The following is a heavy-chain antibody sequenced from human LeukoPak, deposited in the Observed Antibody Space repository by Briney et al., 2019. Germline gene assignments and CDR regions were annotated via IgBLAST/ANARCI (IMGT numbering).Heavy chain of an antibody. D-gene: IGHD3-10*01. CDR1: GGTLSSYA. CDR3: ARGRLYGSGSFDY. Sequence: ASVKVSCRASGGTLSSYAISWVRQAPGQGLEWMGGIIPIFGTANYAQKLQGRVTMTTDTSTSTAYMELRSLRSDDTAVYYCARGRLYGSGSFDYWGQGTLVTVSS. CDR2: IIPIFGTA. V-gene: IGHV1-69*05. J-gene: IGHJ4*02.